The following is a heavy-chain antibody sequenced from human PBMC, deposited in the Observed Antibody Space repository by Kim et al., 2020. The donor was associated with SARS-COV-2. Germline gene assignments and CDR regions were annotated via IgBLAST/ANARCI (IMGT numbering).Heavy chain of an antibody. V-gene: IGHV4-39*02. CDR1: GGSVSSSNYH. J-gene: IGHJ5*02. Sequence: SETLSLTCTVSGGSVSSSNYHWGWIRQPPGKGLEWIGNIYYTGDTYYNPSLKSRVTISVDTSKNHFSLKLSSLTAADTAVYYCARLEYSSSSRSFDPWGQGTLVTVSS. CDR3: ARLEYSSSSRSFDP. D-gene: IGHD6-6*01. CDR2: IYYTGDT.